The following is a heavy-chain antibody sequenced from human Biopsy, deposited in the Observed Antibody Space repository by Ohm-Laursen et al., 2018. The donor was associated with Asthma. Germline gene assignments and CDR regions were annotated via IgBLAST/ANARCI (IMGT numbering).Heavy chain of an antibody. CDR2: FYYSGTT. CDR3: VRGSSSWHHGPFHYYYGLDV. J-gene: IGHJ6*02. V-gene: IGHV4-39*01. Sequence: GTLSLTCSLSSGSGGYMRSGNYYWGWIRQPPGKGLEWIGSFYYSGTTYYTPSRESRDTVSADTTKNQFSLKLTSVTAADTAVYYCVRGSSSWHHGPFHYYYGLDVWGQGTTATVSS. D-gene: IGHD6-13*01. CDR1: SGSGGYMRSGNYY.